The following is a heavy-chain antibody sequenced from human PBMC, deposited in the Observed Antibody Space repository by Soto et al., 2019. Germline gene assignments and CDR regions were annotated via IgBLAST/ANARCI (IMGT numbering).Heavy chain of an antibody. CDR1: GGSISSGGYY. D-gene: IGHD2-15*01. Sequence: LSLTCTVSGGSISSGGYYWSWIRQHPGKGLEWIGYIYYSGSTYYNPSLKSRVTISVDTSKNQFSLKLSSVTAADTAVYYCARVGDCSGGSCYRGGFDPWGQGTLVTVSS. CDR3: ARVGDCSGGSCYRGGFDP. CDR2: IYYSGST. V-gene: IGHV4-31*03. J-gene: IGHJ5*02.